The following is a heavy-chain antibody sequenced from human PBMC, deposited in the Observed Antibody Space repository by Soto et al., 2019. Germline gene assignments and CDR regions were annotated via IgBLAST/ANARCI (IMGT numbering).Heavy chain of an antibody. CDR1: GGSISSGGYY. V-gene: IGHV4-31*03. CDR3: ARDGSRPGGMDV. D-gene: IGHD3-10*01. J-gene: IGHJ6*02. Sequence: SETLSLTCTVSGGSISSGGYYWSWVRQHPGKGLEWIGYIYYSASTYYNPSLKSRVTISVDTSKNQFSLKLSSVTAADTAVYYCARDGSRPGGMDVWGQGTTVTVSS. CDR2: IYYSAST.